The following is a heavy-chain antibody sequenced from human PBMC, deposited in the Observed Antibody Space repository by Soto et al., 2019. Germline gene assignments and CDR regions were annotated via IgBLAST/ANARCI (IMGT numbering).Heavy chain of an antibody. D-gene: IGHD3-3*01. CDR1: GYPVTAYY. J-gene: IGHJ3*02. CDR3: ASGGGVGVAGSAAFDM. CDR2: INPATGAA. V-gene: IGHV1-2*02. Sequence: QLHLVQSGAVVKKPGASVTVSCSASGYPVTAYYMHWVRQAPGRGLEWMGGINPATGAAKYTQTFQGSVTMTRDTSTMTVFMELSGLTSKDTAFFYCASGGGVGVAGSAAFDMWGQGTLVTVSS.